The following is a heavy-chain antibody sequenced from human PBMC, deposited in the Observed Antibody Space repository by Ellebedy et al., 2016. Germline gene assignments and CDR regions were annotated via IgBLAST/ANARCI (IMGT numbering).Heavy chain of an antibody. V-gene: IGHV3-53*01. D-gene: IGHD2-15*01. CDR1: GFTVSTNY. CDR3: ARGVGSGWFDP. Sequence: GESLKISCAAPGFTVSTNYMKRVRQAPGQGLEWVSAIFIDGNTYYADSGKGRFTISRDNSKNTLYLQMNSLRAEDTAVYYCARGVGSGWFDPWGQGTLVTVSS. CDR2: IFIDGNT. J-gene: IGHJ5*02.